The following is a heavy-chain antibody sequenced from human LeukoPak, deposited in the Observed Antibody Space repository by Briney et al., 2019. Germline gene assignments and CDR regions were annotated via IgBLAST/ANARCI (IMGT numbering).Heavy chain of an antibody. CDR3: ARAPVIDYYGSGSYFDY. D-gene: IGHD3-10*01. CDR1: GFTFSRYS. CDR2: ISSSGSTI. Sequence: PGGSLRLSCAASGFTFSRYSFNWVRQAPGKGLEGLSYISSSGSTIHYADYVKGRFTICRDNAKNSPYLQTSSPRDQDTAVYYCARAPVIDYYGSGSYFDYWGQGTLVTVSS. V-gene: IGHV3-48*02. J-gene: IGHJ4*02.